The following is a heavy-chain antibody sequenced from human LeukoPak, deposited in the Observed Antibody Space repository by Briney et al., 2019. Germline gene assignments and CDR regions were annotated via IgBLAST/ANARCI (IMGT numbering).Heavy chain of an antibody. Sequence: ASVKVSCKASGYTFTSYYMHWVRQAPGQGLEWMGIINPSGGSTSYAQKFQGRVTMTRDTSTSTVYMELSSLRSEDTAVYYCARSLDYYGSVSYYPLYYFDYWGQGTLVNVSS. CDR1: GYTFTSYY. D-gene: IGHD3-10*01. V-gene: IGHV1-46*01. CDR2: INPSGGST. J-gene: IGHJ4*02. CDR3: ARSLDYYGSVSYYPLYYFDY.